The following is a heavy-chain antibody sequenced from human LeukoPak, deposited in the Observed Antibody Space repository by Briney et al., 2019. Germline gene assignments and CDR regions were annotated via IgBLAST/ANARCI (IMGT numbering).Heavy chain of an antibody. CDR3: AKLYDFWSGYYMDRDY. J-gene: IGHJ4*02. CDR2: ISGSGGGT. V-gene: IGHV3-23*01. CDR1: GVTFSSYV. D-gene: IGHD3-3*01. Sequence: GGSLRLSCEASGVTFSSYVMSWVRQAPGKGPEWVSGISGSGGGTYYADFVEGRFAISRDNSKNTLYLQMNSLRAEDSAVYYCAKLYDFWSGYYMDRDYWGQGTLVTVSS.